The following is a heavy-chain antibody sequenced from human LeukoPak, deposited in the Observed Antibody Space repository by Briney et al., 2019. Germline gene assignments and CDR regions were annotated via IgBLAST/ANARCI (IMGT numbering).Heavy chain of an antibody. CDR2: IYPGDSDT. CDR1: GYSFTSYW. D-gene: IGHD4-17*01. CDR3: SRHETIGDYYLDY. V-gene: IGHV5-51*01. Sequence: GESLKISCKCSGYSFTSYWIGWVRQMPGKGLEWMGIIYPGDSDTRYNPSFQGQVTISVDKSISTAYLQWSSMKVSDTAMYYCSRHETIGDYYLDYWGQGTLVTVSS. J-gene: IGHJ4*02.